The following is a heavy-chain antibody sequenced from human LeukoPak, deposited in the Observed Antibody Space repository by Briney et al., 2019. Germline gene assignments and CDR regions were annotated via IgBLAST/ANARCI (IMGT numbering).Heavy chain of an antibody. CDR3: ARVYTARGIDY. Sequence: SETLSLTCAVYGGSFSGYYWSWIRQPPGKGLEWIGYIYHSGSTYYNPSLKSRVTISVDRSKNQFSLKLSSVTAADTAVYYCARVYTARGIDYWGQGTLVTVSS. J-gene: IGHJ4*02. V-gene: IGHV4-34*01. CDR1: GGSFSGYY. D-gene: IGHD3-10*01. CDR2: IYHSGST.